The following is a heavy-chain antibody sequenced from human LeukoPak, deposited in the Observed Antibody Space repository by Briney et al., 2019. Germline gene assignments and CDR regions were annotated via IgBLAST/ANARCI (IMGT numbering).Heavy chain of an antibody. CDR3: ARALIAAAGTLDY. Sequence: PSETLSLTCAVSGYSISSGYYWGWIRQPPGKGLEWIGSIYHSGSTYYNPSPKSRVTISVDTSKNQFSLKLSSVTAADTAVYYCARALIAAAGTLDYWGQGTLVTVSS. V-gene: IGHV4-38-2*01. J-gene: IGHJ4*02. D-gene: IGHD6-13*01. CDR2: IYHSGST. CDR1: GYSISSGYY.